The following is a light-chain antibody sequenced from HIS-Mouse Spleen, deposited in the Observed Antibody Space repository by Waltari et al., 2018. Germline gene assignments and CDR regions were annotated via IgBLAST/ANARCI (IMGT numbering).Light chain of an antibody. CDR2: EDS. CDR1: ALPKKS. Sequence: SSELTQPPSVSVSPGHTARITCSGAALPKKSTYWYQQKSGQAPVLVIYEDSKRPSGTPERFSGSSSGTMATLTISGAQVEDEADYYCYSTESSGNHRVFGGGTKLTVL. CDR3: YSTESSGNHRV. V-gene: IGLV3-10*01. J-gene: IGLJ2*01.